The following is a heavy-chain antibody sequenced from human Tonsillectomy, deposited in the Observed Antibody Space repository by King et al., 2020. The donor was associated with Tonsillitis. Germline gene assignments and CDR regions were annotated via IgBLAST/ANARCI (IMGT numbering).Heavy chain of an antibody. V-gene: IGHV4-39*01. CDR2: IYYSGST. D-gene: IGHD2-15*01. J-gene: IGHJ6*03. CDR3: ARGEGEGYCSGGSCYNYYYYYMDV. CDR1: GGSISSSSYY. Sequence: QLQESGPGLVKPSETLSLTCTVSGGSISSSSYYWGWIRQPPGKGLEWIGSIYYSGSTYYNPSLKSRVTISVDTSKNQFSLKLSSVTAADTAVYSCARGEGEGYCSGGSCYNYYYYYMDVWGKGTTVTVTS.